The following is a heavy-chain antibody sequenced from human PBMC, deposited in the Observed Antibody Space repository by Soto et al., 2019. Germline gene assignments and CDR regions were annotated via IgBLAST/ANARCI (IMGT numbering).Heavy chain of an antibody. D-gene: IGHD3-10*01. Sequence: QVQLVQSGAEMKKPGSSVKVSCQSSGGTFNTYAMNWVRQAPGQGPEWMGDISPMFGAANYAPKFQGRVTITXDXXXGTSXXXXSSXTSXXXXXYFCAREVQVHTPAFVYWGQGTLVTVSS. CDR2: ISPMFGAA. CDR3: AREVQVHTPAFVY. V-gene: IGHV1-69*19. CDR1: GGTFNTYA. J-gene: IGHJ4*02.